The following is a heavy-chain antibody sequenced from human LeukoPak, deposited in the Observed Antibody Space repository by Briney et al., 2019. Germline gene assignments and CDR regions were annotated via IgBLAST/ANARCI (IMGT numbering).Heavy chain of an antibody. V-gene: IGHV4-34*01. J-gene: IGHJ5*02. CDR1: GGSFSGYY. Sequence: SETLSLTCAVYGGSFSGYYWSWIRQPPGKGLEWIGEINHSGSTNYNPSLKSRVTISVDTSKNQFSLKLSSVTAADTAVYYCARVLGAAGVEFDPWGQGTLVTASS. CDR3: ARVLGAAGVEFDP. D-gene: IGHD6-13*01. CDR2: INHSGST.